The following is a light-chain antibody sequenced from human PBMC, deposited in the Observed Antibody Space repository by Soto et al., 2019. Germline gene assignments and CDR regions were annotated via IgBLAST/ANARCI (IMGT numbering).Light chain of an antibody. CDR3: SSYAPTGTYV. CDR1: SSDVGNYNL. CDR2: EGS. V-gene: IGLV2-23*01. J-gene: IGLJ1*01. Sequence: QSVLTQPASVSGSPGQSITISCTGTSSDVGNYNLVSWYQQHPGKAPKLMIYEGSKRPSGVSDRFSGSKSGNTASLTISGLQAEDEADYYCSSYAPTGTYVFGTGTKLTVL.